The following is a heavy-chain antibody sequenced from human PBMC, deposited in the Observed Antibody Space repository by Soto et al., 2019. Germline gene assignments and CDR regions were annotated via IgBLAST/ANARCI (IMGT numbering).Heavy chain of an antibody. D-gene: IGHD4-17*01. CDR1: GGSFSGYY. CDR2: INHSGST. Sequence: SETLSLTCAVYGGSFSGYYWSWIRQPPGKGLEWIGEINHSGSTNYNPSLKSRVTISVDTSKNQSSLKLSSVTAADTAVYYCVREDDGGDRDYYGLDVWGQGTTVTVSS. V-gene: IGHV4-34*01. CDR3: VREDDGGDRDYYGLDV. J-gene: IGHJ6*02.